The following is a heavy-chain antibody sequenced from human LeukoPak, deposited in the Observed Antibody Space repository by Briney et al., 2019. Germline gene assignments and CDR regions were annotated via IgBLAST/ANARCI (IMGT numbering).Heavy chain of an antibody. D-gene: IGHD5-24*01. Sequence: PSETLSLTCAVYGGSLSGYYWSWIRQPPGKGLEWIGEIDHSGSTNYNPSLKSRATISLDKSKNQVFLKVNSVTAADTAVYYCARGRRDGYYFDYWGQGTLVTVSS. CDR2: IDHSGST. CDR3: ARGRRDGYYFDY. J-gene: IGHJ4*02. CDR1: GGSLSGYY. V-gene: IGHV4-34*01.